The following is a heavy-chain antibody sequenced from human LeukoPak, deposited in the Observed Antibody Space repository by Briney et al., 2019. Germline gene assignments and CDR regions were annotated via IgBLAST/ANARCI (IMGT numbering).Heavy chain of an antibody. CDR3: ATDLRFLEWLRPGYYYGMDV. CDR1: GGSISSSSYY. Sequence: PSETLSLTCTVSGGSISSSSYYWGWIRQPPGKGLEWIGSIYYSGSTYYNPSLKSRVTISVDTSKNQFSLKLSSVTAADTAVYYCATDLRFLEWLRPGYYYGMDVWGQGTTVTVSS. J-gene: IGHJ6*02. CDR2: IYYSGST. D-gene: IGHD3-3*01. V-gene: IGHV4-39*01.